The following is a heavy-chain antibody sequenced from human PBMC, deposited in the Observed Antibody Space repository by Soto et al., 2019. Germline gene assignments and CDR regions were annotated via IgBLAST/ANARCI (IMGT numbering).Heavy chain of an antibody. CDR1: GFTFSSYG. CDR3: ARETVTNYYYYGMDV. Sequence: GGSLRLSCAASGFTFSSYGMHWVRQAPGKGLEWVAVIWYDGSNKYYADSVKGRFTISRDNSKNTLYLQMNSLRAEDTAVYYCARETVTNYYYYGMDVWGQGTTVTVSS. D-gene: IGHD4-4*01. CDR2: IWYDGSNK. J-gene: IGHJ6*02. V-gene: IGHV3-33*01.